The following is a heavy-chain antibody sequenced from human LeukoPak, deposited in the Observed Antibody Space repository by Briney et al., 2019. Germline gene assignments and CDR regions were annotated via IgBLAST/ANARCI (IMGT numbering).Heavy chain of an antibody. CDR1: GCTFTTYR. Sequence: AVTVTLKCSGCTFTTYRISWLGPPPAQGGAWMGWACANDGNTDYAEKLQGRVTITTDTSTNTVYMQMNSLKPDDTAVYYCARDFYHSGTNWYDFFDVWGQGTMVTVSS. CDR2: ACANDGNT. CDR3: ARDFYHSGTNWYDFFDV. D-gene: IGHD3/OR15-3a*01. J-gene: IGHJ3*01. V-gene: IGHV1-18*04.